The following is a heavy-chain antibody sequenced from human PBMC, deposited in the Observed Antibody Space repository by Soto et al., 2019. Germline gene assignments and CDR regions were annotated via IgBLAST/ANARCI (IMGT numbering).Heavy chain of an antibody. Sequence: SVKVSCKASGVTFTSSAVQWVRQARGQRLEWIGWIVVGSGNTNYAQKFQERVTITRDMSTSTAYMELSSLRSEDTAVYYCAAEWGSGWYYFDYWGQGTLVTVSS. CDR1: GVTFTSSA. D-gene: IGHD6-19*01. J-gene: IGHJ4*02. V-gene: IGHV1-58*01. CDR2: IVVGSGNT. CDR3: AAEWGSGWYYFDY.